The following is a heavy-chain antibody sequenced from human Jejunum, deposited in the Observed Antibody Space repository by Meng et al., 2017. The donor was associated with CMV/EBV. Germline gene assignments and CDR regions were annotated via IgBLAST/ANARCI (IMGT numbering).Heavy chain of an antibody. CDR1: GFTFTDYY. D-gene: IGHD7-27*01. Sequence: LRLSCSASGFTFTDYYMDWVRQAPGKGLEWVGRDKPKSYTKQHAASVEGRFTISRDDSKNSLFLQMNNLKTEDTALYYCVRDNWGLDYWGQGTLVTVSS. V-gene: IGHV3-72*01. CDR2: DKPKSYTK. J-gene: IGHJ4*02. CDR3: VRDNWGLDY.